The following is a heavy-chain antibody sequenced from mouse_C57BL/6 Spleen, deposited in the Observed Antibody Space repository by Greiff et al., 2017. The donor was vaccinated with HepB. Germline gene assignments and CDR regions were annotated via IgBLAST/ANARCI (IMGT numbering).Heavy chain of an antibody. Sequence: VQLQQSGAELVKAGASVKMSCKASGYTFTSYWMHWVKQRLGQGLEWFAETNPTNGRTYYNEKFKSKATLTVDTSSSTAYMLLSGLTFEDSAVYYCAKIKKIVATYLDYWGQGTTLTVSS. J-gene: IGHJ2*01. CDR1: GYTFTSYW. CDR2: TNPTNGRT. CDR3: AKIKKIVATYLDY. V-gene: IGHV1S81*02. D-gene: IGHD1-1*01.